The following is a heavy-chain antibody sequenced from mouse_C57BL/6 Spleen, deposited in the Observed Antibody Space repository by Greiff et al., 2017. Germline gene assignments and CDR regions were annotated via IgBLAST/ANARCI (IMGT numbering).Heavy chain of an antibody. V-gene: IGHV1-15*01. Sequence: QVQLQQSGAELVRPGASVTQSCKASGYTFTDYEMHWVKQTPVHGLEWIGAIDPETGGTAYNQKFKGKAILTADKSSSTAYMELRSLTSEDSAVYYCTIITTVVAGDYYAMDYWGQGTSVTVSS. CDR3: TIITTVVAGDYYAMDY. CDR1: GYTFTDYE. D-gene: IGHD1-1*01. CDR2: IDPETGGT. J-gene: IGHJ4*01.